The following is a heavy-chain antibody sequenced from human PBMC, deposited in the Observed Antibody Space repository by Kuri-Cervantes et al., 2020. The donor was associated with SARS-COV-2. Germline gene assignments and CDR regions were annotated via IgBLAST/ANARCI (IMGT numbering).Heavy chain of an antibody. CDR2: ISWDGGST. D-gene: IGHD3-10*01. V-gene: IGHV3-43D*03. Sequence: GESLKISCAASGFTFDDYAMHWVRQAPGKGLEWVSLISWDGGSTYYADSVKGRFTISRDNAKNPLYLQMNSLRAEDTAVYYCAREGEEYFDLWGRGTLVTVSS. CDR3: AREGEEYFDL. CDR1: GFTFDDYA. J-gene: IGHJ2*01.